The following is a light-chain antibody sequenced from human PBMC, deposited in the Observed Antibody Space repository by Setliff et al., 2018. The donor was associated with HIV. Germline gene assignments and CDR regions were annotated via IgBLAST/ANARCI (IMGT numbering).Light chain of an antibody. J-gene: IGLJ1*01. CDR2: EGS. CDR3: CSYVAGSHYV. CDR1: SSDLGSYHL. V-gene: IGLV2-23*01. Sequence: QSALAQPASVSGSPGQSITISCTGTSSDLGSYHLVSWYQHHPGKAPKLMIYEGSQRPSGVSTRSSGSTSGDTASLTIAGLQVEDEADYYCCSYVAGSHYVFGTGTKVTVL.